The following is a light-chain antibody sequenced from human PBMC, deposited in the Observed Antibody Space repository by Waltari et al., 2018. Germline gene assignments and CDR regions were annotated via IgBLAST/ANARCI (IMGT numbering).Light chain of an antibody. CDR2: EVS. CDR3: SSYAGSNNVV. J-gene: IGLJ2*01. V-gene: IGLV2-8*01. Sequence: QSALTQPPSASGSPGQSVTISCTGTSSDVGGYNYVPWYQQHPGKAPKLMIYEVSKRPSGVPDRFSGSKSGNTASLTVSGLQVEDEADYYCSSYAGSNNVVFGGGTKLTVL. CDR1: SSDVGGYNY.